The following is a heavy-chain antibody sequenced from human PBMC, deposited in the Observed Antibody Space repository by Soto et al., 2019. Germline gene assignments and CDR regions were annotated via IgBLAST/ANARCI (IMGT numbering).Heavy chain of an antibody. D-gene: IGHD3-10*01. CDR3: ARVSGSYDYYYGMDV. Sequence: QVQLVQSGAEVKKPGSSVKVSCKASGGTFSSYTISWVRQAPGQGLEWMGRIIPILGIANYAQKFQGRVTITADKSTSTADMELSSLRSEDTAVYYCARVSGSYDYYYGMDVWGQGTTGTVSS. J-gene: IGHJ6*02. CDR1: GGTFSSYT. V-gene: IGHV1-69*02. CDR2: IIPILGIA.